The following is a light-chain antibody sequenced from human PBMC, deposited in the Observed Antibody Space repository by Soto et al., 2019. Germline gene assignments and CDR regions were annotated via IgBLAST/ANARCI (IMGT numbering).Light chain of an antibody. CDR3: QTWDTGIRV. CDR1: XXXXSYA. CDR2: LNSDGGL. V-gene: IGLV4-69*01. Sequence: QPVLTQSPSASASLGASVKLTXXXXXXXXSYAIAWHQQQPEKGPRFLMKLNSDGGLNKGDGIPDRFSGSSSGAERYLTISSLQSEDEADYYCQTWDTGIRVFGGGTKVTVL. J-gene: IGLJ3*02.